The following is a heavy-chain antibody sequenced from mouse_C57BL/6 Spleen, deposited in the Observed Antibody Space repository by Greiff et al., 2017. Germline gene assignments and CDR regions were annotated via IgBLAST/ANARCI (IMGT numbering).Heavy chain of an antibody. Sequence: QVQLQQPGAELVKPGASVKLSCKASGYTFTSYWMQWVKQRPGQGLEWIGEIDPSDSYTNYNQKFKGKATLTVDTSSSTAYMQLSSLTSEDSAVYYCARSATVVDYWYFDVWGKGTTVTVSS. CDR1: GYTFTSYW. V-gene: IGHV1-50*01. CDR3: ARSATVVDYWYFDV. J-gene: IGHJ1*03. D-gene: IGHD1-1*01. CDR2: IDPSDSYT.